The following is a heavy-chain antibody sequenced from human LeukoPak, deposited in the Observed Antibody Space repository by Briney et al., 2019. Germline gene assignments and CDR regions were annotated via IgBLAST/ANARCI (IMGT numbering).Heavy chain of an antibody. D-gene: IGHD5-12*01. V-gene: IGHV1-2*02. CDR2: VNPKNVGT. CDR1: GYTFADYY. Sequence: ASVTGSSTASGYTFADYYIHWVRQAPGQGLEWVGWVNPKNVGTKFAKKFHGRVTMTRDTSISTAYMELSGLRSDDTAVYYCAKSRGYSGSYYAFDIWGPGTMVTVSS. CDR3: AKSRGYSGSYYAFDI. J-gene: IGHJ3*02.